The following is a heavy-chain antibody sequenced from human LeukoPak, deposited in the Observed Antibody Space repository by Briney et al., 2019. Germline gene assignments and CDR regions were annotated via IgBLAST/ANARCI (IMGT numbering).Heavy chain of an antibody. CDR3: AKLAKYFYGSESFYFFDH. D-gene: IGHD3-10*01. CDR2: ISSNGGYT. CDR1: GFTFSTYP. V-gene: IGHV3-64*02. Sequence: GGSLRLFCAASGFTFSTYPMHWVRQAPGEGLEYVSGISSNGGYTYYADSVKGRFTISRDNGKNSLYLQMNSLRVEDTAVYYCAKLAKYFYGSESFYFFDHWGQGTPVTASS. J-gene: IGHJ4*02.